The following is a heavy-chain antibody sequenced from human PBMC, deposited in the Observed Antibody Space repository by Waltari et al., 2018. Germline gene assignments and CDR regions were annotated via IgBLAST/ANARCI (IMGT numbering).Heavy chain of an antibody. CDR2: IYTGASDT. Sequence: EVQLVESGGDLVQPGGSLRLSGAASGFAFSRYWMHWGRQTPGKGLVWVSRIYTGASDTYYADSVKGRFTISRDNAKNTLYLQMNSLRVEDTAVYYCTRGGVGYGNFEYWGLGTLVTVSS. D-gene: IGHD5-12*01. V-gene: IGHV3-74*01. J-gene: IGHJ4*02. CDR1: GFAFSRYW. CDR3: TRGGVGYGNFEY.